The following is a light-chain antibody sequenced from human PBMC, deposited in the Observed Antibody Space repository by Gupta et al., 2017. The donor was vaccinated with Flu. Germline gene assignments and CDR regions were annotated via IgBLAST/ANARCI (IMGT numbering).Light chain of an antibody. CDR1: NIGSKN. CDR2: RDS. Sequence: SSELPQPLSVSVALGQTARITCGGNNIGSKNVHWYQQKPGQAPVLVIYRDSNRPAGIPERFSGSNSGNTATLTISRAQAGDEADYYCQVWDSSTVVFGGGTKLTVL. J-gene: IGLJ2*01. CDR3: QVWDSSTVV. V-gene: IGLV3-9*01.